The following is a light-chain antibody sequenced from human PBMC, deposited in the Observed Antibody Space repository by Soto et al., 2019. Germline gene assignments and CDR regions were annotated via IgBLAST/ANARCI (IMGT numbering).Light chain of an antibody. V-gene: IGKV3-11*01. CDR2: DAS. J-gene: IGKJ5*01. CDR1: QSVSSY. Sequence: ENVLTQSPGTLSLSPGERATLSCRASQSVSSYLAWYQQRPGQAPRLLIYDASNRATGVPARFSGSGSGTDFTLTISSLEPEDFAVYYCQQRSSWPPTFGQGTRLEIK. CDR3: QQRSSWPPT.